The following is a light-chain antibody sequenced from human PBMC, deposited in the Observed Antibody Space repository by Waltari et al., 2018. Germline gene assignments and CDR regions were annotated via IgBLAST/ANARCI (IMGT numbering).Light chain of an antibody. CDR3: LQYNHWPRA. Sequence: ERVLTPSPATLSVSPGERATLSCRASHSGGGKLAWYQQRPGQSPRLLIFGASIRATGVSARFSGSGSGTEFSLTISSLQSEDVAVYYCLQYNHWPRAFGQGTKVEVK. CDR2: GAS. CDR1: HSGGGK. V-gene: IGKV3-15*01. J-gene: IGKJ1*01.